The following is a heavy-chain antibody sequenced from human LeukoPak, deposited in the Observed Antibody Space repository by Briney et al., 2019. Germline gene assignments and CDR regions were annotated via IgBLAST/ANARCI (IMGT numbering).Heavy chain of an antibody. CDR2: IYYSGST. CDR3: ARAYYYDSSGYWPLPDAFDI. V-gene: IGHV4-59*08. D-gene: IGHD3-22*01. Sequence: PSETLSLTCTVSGGSISSYYWSWIRQPPGKGLEWIGYIYYSGSTNYNPPLKSRVTISVDTSKNQFSLKLSSVTAADTAVYYCARAYYYDSSGYWPLPDAFDIWGQGTMVTVSS. CDR1: GGSISSYY. J-gene: IGHJ3*02.